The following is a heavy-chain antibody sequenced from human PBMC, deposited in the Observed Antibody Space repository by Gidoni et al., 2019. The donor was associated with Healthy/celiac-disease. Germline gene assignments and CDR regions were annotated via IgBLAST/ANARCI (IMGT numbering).Heavy chain of an antibody. V-gene: IGHV3-33*01. CDR2: IWYDGSNK. J-gene: IGHJ3*02. D-gene: IGHD6-19*01. Sequence: RLSCAASGCTCSSYGMHWVRQAPGKGLEWVAVIWYDGSNKYYADSVKGRFTISRDNSKNTLYLQMNSLRAEDTAVYYCARDKQWLVRGAFDIWGQGTMVTVSS. CDR3: ARDKQWLVRGAFDI. CDR1: GCTCSSYG.